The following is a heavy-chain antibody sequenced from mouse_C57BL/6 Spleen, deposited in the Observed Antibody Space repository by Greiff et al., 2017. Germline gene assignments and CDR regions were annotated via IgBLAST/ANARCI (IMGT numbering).Heavy chain of an antibody. D-gene: IGHD3-3*01. CDR1: GFTFSDYG. J-gene: IGHJ3*01. CDR3: ARGTRECAY. Sequence: EVKLVESGGGLVKPGGSLKLSCAASGFTFSDYGMHWVRQAPEKGLEWVAYISSGSSTIYYADTVKGRFTISRDNAKNTLFLQMTSLRSEDAAMYYCARGTRECAYWGQGTLVTVSA. V-gene: IGHV5-17*01. CDR2: ISSGSSTI.